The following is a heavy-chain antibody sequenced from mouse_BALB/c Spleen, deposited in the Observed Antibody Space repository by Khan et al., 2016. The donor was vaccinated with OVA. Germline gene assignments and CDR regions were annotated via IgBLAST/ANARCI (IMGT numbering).Heavy chain of an antibody. CDR3: ARTPYFSYVLDN. Sequence: LVESGPEVKKPGETVKISCKASGHTFTKFGMNWVKQAPGKGLKWMGWINTYTGEPTYADDFNGRFAFSLETSASTAYLQINNLKNEDTATYFGARTPYFSYVLDNWGQGTSVTVSS. CDR2: INTYTGEP. CDR1: GHTFTKFG. J-gene: IGHJ4*01. D-gene: IGHD2-10*01. V-gene: IGHV9-3-1*01.